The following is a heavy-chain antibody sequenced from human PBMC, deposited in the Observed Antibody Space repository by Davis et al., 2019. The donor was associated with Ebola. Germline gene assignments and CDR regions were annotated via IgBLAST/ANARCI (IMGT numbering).Heavy chain of an antibody. Sequence: GESLKISCAVSGFIARHYGMHWARQAPGKGLEWVAVIWSDGTTKHYADSVKGRFTIARDDSKNTQYLQMNSLRADDTAVYYCARDPDLTGTNDAFDIWGQGTVVTVSS. D-gene: IGHD1-14*01. J-gene: IGHJ3*02. CDR3: ARDPDLTGTNDAFDI. CDR2: IWSDGTTK. V-gene: IGHV3-33*01. CDR1: GFIARHYG.